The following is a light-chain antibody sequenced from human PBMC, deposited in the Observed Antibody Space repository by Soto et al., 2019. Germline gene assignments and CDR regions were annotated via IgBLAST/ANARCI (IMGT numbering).Light chain of an antibody. Sequence: PTSMSAPVGDAVTITCRASQRSSSWLAWYQQKPGKAPTLLIYDASSFESGVPSRFSGSGSGTEFTLTISSLLHAEDATQDCYPDYGYSPSTFGQGTRLDIK. CDR2: DAS. CDR1: QRSSSW. CDR3: YPDYGYSPST. J-gene: IGKJ1*01. V-gene: IGKV1-5*01.